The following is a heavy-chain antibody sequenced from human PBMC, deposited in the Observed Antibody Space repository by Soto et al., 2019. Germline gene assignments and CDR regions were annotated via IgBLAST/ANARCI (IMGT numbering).Heavy chain of an antibody. CDR3: ARELDRYYAGDSLSLTD. J-gene: IGHJ4*02. CDR2: IIPKFGTT. CDR1: GGSFSTYG. Sequence: QVQLVQSGAEVKKPGSSVKVSCKASGGSFSTYGINWVRLAPGQGLEWMGGIIPKFGTTNYAQKFGGRVTSTEDDATDTASRELNYFKCADREVYFCARELDRYYAGDSLSLTDGGQGTRVTVS. D-gene: IGHD2-21*02. V-gene: IGHV1-69*13.